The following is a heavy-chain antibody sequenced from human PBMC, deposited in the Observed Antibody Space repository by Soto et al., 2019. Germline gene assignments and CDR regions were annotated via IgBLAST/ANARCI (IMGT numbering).Heavy chain of an antibody. CDR3: ARTKKYYYDSSGYYNWFDP. D-gene: IGHD3-22*01. CDR1: GGSISSSNW. V-gene: IGHV4-4*02. J-gene: IGHJ5*02. CDR2: IYHSGST. Sequence: PSETLSLTCAVSGGSISSSNWWSWVRQPPGKGLEWIGEIYHSGSTNYNPSLKSRVTISVDKSKNQFSLKLSSVTAADTAVYYCARTKKYYYDSSGYYNWFDPWGQGTLVTVSS.